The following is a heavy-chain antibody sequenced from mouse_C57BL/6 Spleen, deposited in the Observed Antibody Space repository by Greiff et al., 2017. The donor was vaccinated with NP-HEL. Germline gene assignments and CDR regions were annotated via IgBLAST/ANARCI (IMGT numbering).Heavy chain of an antibody. CDR3: TIYDGYYGFAY. D-gene: IGHD2-3*01. Sequence: VQLQQSGAELVRPGASVKLSCTASGFNIKDDYMHWVKQRPEQGLEWIGWIDPENGDTEYASKFQGKATITADTSSNTAYLQLSSLTSEDTAVYYYTIYDGYYGFAYWGQGTLVTVSA. V-gene: IGHV14-4*01. CDR2: IDPENGDT. J-gene: IGHJ3*01. CDR1: GFNIKDDY.